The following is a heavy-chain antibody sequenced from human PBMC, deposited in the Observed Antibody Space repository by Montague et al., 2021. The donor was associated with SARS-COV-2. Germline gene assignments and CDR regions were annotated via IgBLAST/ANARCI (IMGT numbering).Heavy chain of an antibody. Sequence: SETLSLTCTVSGGSISSYYWSWIRQTLGKGLEWIAYIYKNENSNYNPSLKSRVAISLDTSRSQIYLNMTSVTAADTAMYFCAGERDYRRNFDFWGQGALVSVS. CDR3: AGERDYRRNFDF. V-gene: IGHV4-59*13. D-gene: IGHD4-17*01. CDR2: IYKNENS. CDR1: GGSISSYY. J-gene: IGHJ4*02.